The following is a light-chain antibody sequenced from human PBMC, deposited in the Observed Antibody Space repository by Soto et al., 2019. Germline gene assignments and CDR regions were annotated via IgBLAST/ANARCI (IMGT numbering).Light chain of an antibody. J-gene: IGKJ1*01. CDR1: QSVSSN. V-gene: IGKV3-15*01. CDR3: QQYNNWPQWT. Sequence: EIVMTQSPATLSVSPEERVSLSCMASQSVSSNLAWYQKKPGQAPRLVIFGAATRATGIPARFSGSGSGTELTLTISSLQSEDFVVYYCQQYNNWPQWTFGQGTKVDI. CDR2: GAA.